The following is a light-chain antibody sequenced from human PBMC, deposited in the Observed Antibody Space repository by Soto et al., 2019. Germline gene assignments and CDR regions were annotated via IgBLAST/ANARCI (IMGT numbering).Light chain of an antibody. Sequence: EIVLTQSPATLSLSPGERATLSCRASQSVSSYLAWYQQKPGQAPRLLIYDASNRATGIPARFSGSGSGTDFTLTISSPEPEDVAVYYCQQRSNWPPLTFGGGNKVEIK. V-gene: IGKV3-11*01. J-gene: IGKJ4*01. CDR3: QQRSNWPPLT. CDR2: DAS. CDR1: QSVSSY.